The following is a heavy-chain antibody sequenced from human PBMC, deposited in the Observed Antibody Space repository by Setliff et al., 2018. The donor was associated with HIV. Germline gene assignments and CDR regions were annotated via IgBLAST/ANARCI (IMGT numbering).Heavy chain of an antibody. CDR3: ARGGVVQVGTAGVDN. Sequence: ASVKVSCKASGYTFSGYYIHWVRQAPGKGLEWMGRMNPATGDTPSAQKFQGRVIMTRDTSINTAYMELRRVTLDDTAVYYCARGGVVQVGTAGVDNWGHGTRVTVS. CDR1: GYTFSGYY. V-gene: IGHV1-2*02. D-gene: IGHD2-21*02. J-gene: IGHJ4*01. CDR2: MNPATGDT.